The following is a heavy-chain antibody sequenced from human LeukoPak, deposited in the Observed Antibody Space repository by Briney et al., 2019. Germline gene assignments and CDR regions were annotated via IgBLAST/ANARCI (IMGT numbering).Heavy chain of an antibody. D-gene: IGHD3-22*01. Sequence: SVKGRFIISRDNAKDSLYLQMNSLRAEDTAVYYCARILRANYYDSSGYYDYWGQGTLVTVSS. J-gene: IGHJ4*02. CDR3: ARILRANYYDSSGYYDY. V-gene: IGHV3-21*04.